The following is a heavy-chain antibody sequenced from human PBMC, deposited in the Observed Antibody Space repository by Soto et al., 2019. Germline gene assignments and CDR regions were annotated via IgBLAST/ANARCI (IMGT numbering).Heavy chain of an antibody. CDR3: ARDLPSIAVAGLHY. D-gene: IGHD6-19*01. V-gene: IGHV1-3*01. CDR2: INAGNGNT. CDR1: GYGFTTHA. J-gene: IGHJ4*02. Sequence: ASVKVSCKTSGYGFTTHAMHWVRQAPGERLEWMGWINAGNGNTKYLEKFQGRVTITRDTSASTAYMELSSLRSEDTAVYYCARDLPSIAVAGLHYWGQGTLVTVSS.